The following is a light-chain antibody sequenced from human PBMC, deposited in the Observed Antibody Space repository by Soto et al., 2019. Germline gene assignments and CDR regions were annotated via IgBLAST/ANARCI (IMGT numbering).Light chain of an antibody. CDR3: CSYAGSYTFV. J-gene: IGLJ1*01. CDR1: SSDVCVYNY. V-gene: IGLV2-11*01. Sequence: QSALIQPRSVSGSPGQSVTISCTGTSSDVCVYNYVSWYQQHPGKAPKLMIYDVTKRPSGVPDRFSGSKSANTASLTISGLQAEDEADYYCCSYAGSYTFVFGTGTKVTVL. CDR2: DVT.